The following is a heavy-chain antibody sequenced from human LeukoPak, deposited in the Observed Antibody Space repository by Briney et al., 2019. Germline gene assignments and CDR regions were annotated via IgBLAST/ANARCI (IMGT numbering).Heavy chain of an antibody. CDR2: LSRSGRST. J-gene: IGHJ4*02. CDR3: AKDPGGGTNGWIDY. Sequence: PGGSLRLSCAASGFTFPDFSMIWVRRAPGKGLEWVSALSRSGRSTYYADSVKGRFTISRDNSKNTLYLQMTSLRAEDTAVYYYAKDPGGGTNGWIDYWGQGTQVTVSS. V-gene: IGHV3-23*01. CDR1: GFTFPDFS. D-gene: IGHD2-8*01.